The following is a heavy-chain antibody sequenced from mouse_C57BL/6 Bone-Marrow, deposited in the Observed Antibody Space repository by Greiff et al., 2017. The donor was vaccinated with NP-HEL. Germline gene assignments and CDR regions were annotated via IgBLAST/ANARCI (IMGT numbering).Heavy chain of an antibody. D-gene: IGHD2-3*01. CDR3: ARNDDYYGANAMDY. CDR1: GYTFTSYW. J-gene: IGHJ4*01. V-gene: IGHV1-64*01. CDR2: IHPYSGST. Sequence: QVQLQQPGAELVKPGASVKLSCKASGYTFTSYWMHWVKQRPGQGLEWIGMIHPYSGSTNYNEKFKSKSTLTVDKSSSTAYMQRSSLTSEDSAVYDWARNDDYYGANAMDYWGQGTSVTVSS.